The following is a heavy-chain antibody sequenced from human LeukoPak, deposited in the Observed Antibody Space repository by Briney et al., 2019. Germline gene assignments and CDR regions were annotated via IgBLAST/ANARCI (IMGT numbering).Heavy chain of an antibody. D-gene: IGHD2/OR15-2a*01. V-gene: IGHV2-70*11. CDR1: GFSLNTSGMC. J-gene: IGHJ4*02. CDR2: IDWDDYK. CDR3: ARIRSMPGYYFDY. Sequence: SGPTLVNPTQTLTLTCTFSGFSLNTSGMCVSLIRQPPGKALEWLARIDWDDYKYYITSLKTRLTISKDTSKNQVVLTMTNMDPVDTATYYCARIRSMPGYYFDYWGQGTLVTVSS.